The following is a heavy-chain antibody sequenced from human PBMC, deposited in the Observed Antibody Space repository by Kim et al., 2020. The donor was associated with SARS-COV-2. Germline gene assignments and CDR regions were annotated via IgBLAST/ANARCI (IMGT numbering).Heavy chain of an antibody. V-gene: IGHV3-30*18. J-gene: IGHJ4*02. D-gene: IGHD6-13*01. CDR3: AKEGGSSWVYYFDC. CDR1: GFTFRSSG. CDR2: ISYDGSKK. Sequence: GGSLRLSCAASGFTFRSSGMHWVRQAPGKGLEWVTFISYDGSKKYYADSVKGRFTLSRDNSRNTLYLQMNSLRLDDTALYYCAKEGGSSWVYYFDCWGQGTPVPLS.